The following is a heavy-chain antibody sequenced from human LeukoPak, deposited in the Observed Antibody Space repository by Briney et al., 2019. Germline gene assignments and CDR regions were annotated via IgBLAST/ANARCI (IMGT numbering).Heavy chain of an antibody. V-gene: IGHV1-2*02. CDR1: GYTFIGYY. CDR3: ARGPRITIFGVVMANDAFDI. Sequence: ASVKVSCKASGYTFIGYYMHWVRQAPGQGLEWMGWINPNSGDTKYAQKFQGRVTMTRDTSISTAYMEVSRLRFDDTVVYYCARGPRITIFGVVMANDAFDIWGQGTMVTVSS. D-gene: IGHD3-3*01. J-gene: IGHJ3*02. CDR2: INPNSGDT.